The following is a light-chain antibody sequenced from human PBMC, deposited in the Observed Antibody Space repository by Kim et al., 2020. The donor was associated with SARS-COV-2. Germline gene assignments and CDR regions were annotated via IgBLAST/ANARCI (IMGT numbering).Light chain of an antibody. V-gene: IGLV9-49*01. J-gene: IGLJ2*01. CDR3: GADHGSGSNFVVV. CDR1: SGYSNYK. Sequence: QPVLTQPPSASASLGASVTLTCTLSSGYSNYKVDWYQQRPGKGPRFVMRVGTGGIVGSKGDVIPDRFSVLGSGLNRYLTIKNIQEEDESDYYCGADHGSGSNFVVVFGGGTQLTVL. CDR2: VGTGGIVG.